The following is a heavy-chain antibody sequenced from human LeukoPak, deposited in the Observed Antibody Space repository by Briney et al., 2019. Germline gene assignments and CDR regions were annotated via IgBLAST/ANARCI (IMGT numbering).Heavy chain of an antibody. J-gene: IGHJ4*02. D-gene: IGHD3-22*01. CDR3: ARGSSGYPGFFDY. CDR2: IYTSGST. CDR1: GGSISSGSYY. V-gene: IGHV4-61*02. Sequence: PSETLSLTCTVSGGSISSGSYYWSWIRQPAGKGLEWIGRIYTSGSTHYNPSLKSRVTISVDTSKNQFSLKLSSVTAADTAVYYCARGSSGYPGFFDYWGQGTLVTVSS.